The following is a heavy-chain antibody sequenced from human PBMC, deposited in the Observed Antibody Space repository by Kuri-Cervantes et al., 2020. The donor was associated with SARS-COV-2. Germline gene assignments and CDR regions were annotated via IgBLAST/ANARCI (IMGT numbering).Heavy chain of an antibody. Sequence: ETLSLTCKGSGYSFTSYWIGRVRQMPGKGLEWMGIIYPGDSDTRYSPSFQGQVTISADRSISTAYLQWSSLMASDTAMYYCARSTWGSYFDFWGQGTLVTVSS. CDR1: GYSFTSYW. CDR2: IYPGDSDT. D-gene: IGHD3-16*01. CDR3: ARSTWGSYFDF. J-gene: IGHJ4*02. V-gene: IGHV5-51*01.